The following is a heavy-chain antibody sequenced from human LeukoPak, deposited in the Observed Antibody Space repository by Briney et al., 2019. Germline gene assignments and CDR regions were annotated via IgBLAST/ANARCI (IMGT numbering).Heavy chain of an antibody. V-gene: IGHV4-30-4*01. CDR3: AGQWLRSARWAFDI. D-gene: IGHD5-12*01. CDR1: GGSISSGDYY. CDR2: IYYSGST. J-gene: IGHJ3*02. Sequence: PSETLSLTCTVSGGSISSGDYYWSWIRQPPGKGLEWIGYIYYSGSTYYNPSPKSRVTISVDTSKNQFSLKLSSVTAADTAVYYCAGQWLRSARWAFDIWGQGTMVTVSS.